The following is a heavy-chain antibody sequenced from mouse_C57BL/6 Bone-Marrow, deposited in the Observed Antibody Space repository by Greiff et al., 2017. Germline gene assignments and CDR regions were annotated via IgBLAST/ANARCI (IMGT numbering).Heavy chain of an antibody. Sequence: VKLQQSGAELARPGASVKLSCKASGYTFTSYGISWVKQRTGQGLEWIGEIYPRSGNTYYNEKFKGKATLTADKSSSTAYMELRSLTSEDSAVYFCARPYFAWFAYWGQGTLVTVSA. CDR1: GYTFTSYG. V-gene: IGHV1-81*01. J-gene: IGHJ3*01. CDR3: ARPYFAWFAY. D-gene: IGHD2-10*01. CDR2: IYPRSGNT.